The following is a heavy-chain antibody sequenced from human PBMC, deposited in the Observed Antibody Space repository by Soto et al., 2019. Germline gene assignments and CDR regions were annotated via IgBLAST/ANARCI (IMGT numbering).Heavy chain of an antibody. CDR2: INPSGGST. D-gene: IGHD3-22*01. Sequence: ASVKVSCKASGYNFASYYMHWVRQAPGQGLEWMGIINPSGGSTSYAQKFQGRVTMTRDTSTSTVYMELSSLRSEDTAVYYCARDRGFGITMIAWDYWGQGTLVTVSS. V-gene: IGHV1-46*01. CDR3: ARDRGFGITMIAWDY. CDR1: GYNFASYY. J-gene: IGHJ4*02.